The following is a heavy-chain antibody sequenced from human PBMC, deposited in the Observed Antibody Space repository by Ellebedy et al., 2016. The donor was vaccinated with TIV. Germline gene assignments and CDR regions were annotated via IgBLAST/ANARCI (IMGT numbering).Heavy chain of an antibody. CDR2: IKQDGSEK. Sequence: GGSLRLSCAASGFTFSNYWMSWVRQAPGKGLEWVANIKQDGSEKNYVDSVKGRFTISRDNARNSLYLQMSSLRVEDTAVYYCARDGGSGSYWEGFDYWGQGTLVTVSS. J-gene: IGHJ4*02. V-gene: IGHV3-7*01. CDR1: GFTFSNYW. CDR3: ARDGGSGSYWEGFDY. D-gene: IGHD3-10*01.